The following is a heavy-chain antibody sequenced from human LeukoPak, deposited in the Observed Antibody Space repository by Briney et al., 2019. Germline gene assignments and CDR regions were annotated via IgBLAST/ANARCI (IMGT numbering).Heavy chain of an antibody. J-gene: IGHJ4*02. CDR1: GFTFSNYG. CDR2: IWYDGSNK. Sequence: GGSPRLSCAASGFTFSNYGMHWVRQAPGKGLEWVAVIWYDGSNKYYADSVKGRFTISRDNSKNTLYLQMNSLRAEDTAVYYCAKSISVGAGVHDFWGQGTLVTVSS. V-gene: IGHV3-33*06. D-gene: IGHD1-26*01. CDR3: AKSISVGAGVHDF.